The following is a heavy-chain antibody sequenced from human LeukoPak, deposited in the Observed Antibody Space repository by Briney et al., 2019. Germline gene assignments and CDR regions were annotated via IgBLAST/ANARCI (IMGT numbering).Heavy chain of an antibody. CDR3: AKQLGYCSDGSCYFPY. D-gene: IGHD2-15*01. CDR2: ISNNGGYT. CDR1: GFTFSSSA. Sequence: GGSLRHSCAASGFTFSSSAMSWVRQAPGKGLEWVSAISNNGGYTYYADSVQGRFTISRDNSKSTLCLQMNSLRAEDTAVYYCAKQLGYCSDGSCYFPYWGQGTLVTVSS. V-gene: IGHV3-23*01. J-gene: IGHJ4*02.